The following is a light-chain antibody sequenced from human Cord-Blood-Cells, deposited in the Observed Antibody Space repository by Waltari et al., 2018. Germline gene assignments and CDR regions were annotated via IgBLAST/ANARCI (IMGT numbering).Light chain of an antibody. Sequence: DIQMTPSPSSLSASVGDRVPITCRASQSISSYLNWYQQKPGKAPKLLIYAASSLQSGVPSRFSGSGSGTDFTLTISSLQPEDFATYYCQQSYSTPYTFGQGTKLEIK. CDR2: AAS. V-gene: IGKV1-39*01. CDR3: QQSYSTPYT. J-gene: IGKJ2*01. CDR1: QSISSY.